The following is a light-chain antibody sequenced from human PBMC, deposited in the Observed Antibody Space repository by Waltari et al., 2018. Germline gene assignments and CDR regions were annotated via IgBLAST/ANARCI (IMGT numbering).Light chain of an antibody. V-gene: IGKV3-11*01. CDR3: HHRNNWSWT. CDR2: DTS. Sequence: EIVLTQSPATLSLSPGERATLSCRASQSVRRYLAWYQQKPGQAPRLLIYDTSQRATGIPARFSGSGSGTDFTLTISSLEPEDSALYHCHHRNNWSWTFGQGTKVEIK. J-gene: IGKJ1*01. CDR1: QSVRRY.